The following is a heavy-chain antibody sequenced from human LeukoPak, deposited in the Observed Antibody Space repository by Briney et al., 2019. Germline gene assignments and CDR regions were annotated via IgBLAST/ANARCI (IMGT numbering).Heavy chain of an antibody. J-gene: IGHJ4*02. CDR1: GDSISSGSYY. CDR2: FHYSGST. V-gene: IGHV4-39*07. D-gene: IGHD3-22*01. Sequence: RTSETLSLTCKVSGDSISSGSYYWGWIRQPPGKGLEWIGSFHYSGSTFYNPSLKSRVTISVDTSKNQFSLKLSSVTAADTAVYYCARSTSPPNDSSGYYYEAPSFDYWGQGTLVTVSS. CDR3: ARSTSPPNDSSGYYYEAPSFDY.